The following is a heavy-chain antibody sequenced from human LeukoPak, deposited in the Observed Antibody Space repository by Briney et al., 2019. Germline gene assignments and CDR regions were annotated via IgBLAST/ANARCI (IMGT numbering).Heavy chain of an antibody. Sequence: SETLSLTCTGSGGSISSYYWSWIRQPPGKGLEGIGYIYYSGSTNYNPSLKSRVTISVDTSKNQFSLKLSSVTAADTAVYYCARERVYYGSGSLDYWGQGTLVTVSS. CDR3: ARERVYYGSGSLDY. J-gene: IGHJ4*02. CDR2: IYYSGST. CDR1: GGSISSYY. V-gene: IGHV4-59*01. D-gene: IGHD3-10*01.